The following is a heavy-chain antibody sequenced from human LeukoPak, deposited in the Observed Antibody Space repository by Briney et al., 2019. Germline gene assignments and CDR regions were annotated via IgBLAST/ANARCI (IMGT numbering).Heavy chain of an antibody. CDR3: ARDAGYGYDRFDY. V-gene: IGHV3-7*01. D-gene: IGHD5-18*01. CDR2: IKEDGSDK. Sequence: PGGPLRLSCAASGFIFSSYWMAWVRQAPGKGLEWVANIKEDGSDKNYVDSVKGRFTISRDNAKNSLYLQMNSLRAEDTAVYYCARDAGYGYDRFDYWGQGTQVTVSS. J-gene: IGHJ4*02. CDR1: GFIFSSYW.